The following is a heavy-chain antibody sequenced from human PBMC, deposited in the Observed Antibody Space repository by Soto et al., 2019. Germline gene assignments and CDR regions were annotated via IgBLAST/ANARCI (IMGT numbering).Heavy chain of an antibody. Sequence: VRLSCAASGFTFSNYGMHWVRQAPGKGLEWVAVISYDGSNKYYADSVKGRFTISRDNSKNTLYLQMNSLRAEDTAVYYCAKDKSQWRAGAFDIWGQGTMVTVSS. J-gene: IGHJ3*02. CDR2: ISYDGSNK. CDR1: GFTFSNYG. D-gene: IGHD6-19*01. V-gene: IGHV3-30*18. CDR3: AKDKSQWRAGAFDI.